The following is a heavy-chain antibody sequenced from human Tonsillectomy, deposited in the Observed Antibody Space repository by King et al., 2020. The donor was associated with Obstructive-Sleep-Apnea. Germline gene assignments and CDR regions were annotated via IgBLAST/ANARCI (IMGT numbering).Heavy chain of an antibody. D-gene: IGHD6-13*01. CDR2: MSYDGSDK. Sequence: VQLVESGGGVVQPGRSLRLSCAASGFTFINYGMHWVRQAPGEELEWVAIMSYDGSDKYYADSLKGRFTISRDNSKSTLYLQMNSLRPEDTAVYYCGGYNWFDPRGQGTLVTVSS. CDR3: GGYNWFDP. J-gene: IGHJ5*02. V-gene: IGHV3-30*03. CDR1: GFTFINYG.